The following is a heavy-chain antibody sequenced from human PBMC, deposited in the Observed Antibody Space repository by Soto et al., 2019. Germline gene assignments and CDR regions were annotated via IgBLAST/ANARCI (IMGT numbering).Heavy chain of an antibody. J-gene: IGHJ3*02. D-gene: IGHD1-26*01. CDR2: IYYSGST. CDR3: ARRLPLLGNYYESAFDI. V-gene: IGHV4-39*01. Sequence: QLQLQESGPGLVKPSETLSLTCTVSGGSISTNNYYWAWIRQPPGKGLEWFGSIYYSGSTYYNPSLKSRVTISVDTSKNQFSLKLSSVTAADTAVYYCARRLPLLGNYYESAFDIWGQGTMVTVSS. CDR1: GGSISTNNYY.